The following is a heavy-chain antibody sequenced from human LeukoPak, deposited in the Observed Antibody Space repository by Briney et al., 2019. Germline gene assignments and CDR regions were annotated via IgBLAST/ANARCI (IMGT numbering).Heavy chain of an antibody. Sequence: SETLSLTCTVSGGSISTYYWSWIRQPPGKGLEWIGYIDYSGATNYNPSLKSRVTMSVDTSKHQFSLKLSSVTAADTAVYYCARVGSYCFAYWGQGTLVTVSS. CDR1: GGSISTYY. CDR2: IDYSGAT. D-gene: IGHD3-10*01. V-gene: IGHV4-59*01. CDR3: ARVGSYCFAY. J-gene: IGHJ4*02.